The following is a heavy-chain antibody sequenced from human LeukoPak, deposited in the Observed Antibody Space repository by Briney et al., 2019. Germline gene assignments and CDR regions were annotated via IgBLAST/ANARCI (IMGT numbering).Heavy chain of an antibody. V-gene: IGHV4-59*12. Sequence: KASETLSLTCTVSGGSISSYYWSWIRQPPGKGLEWIGYIYYSGSTNYNPSLKSRVTISVDTSKNQFSLKLSSVTAADTAVYYCARADVLWFGELFRYYGMDVWGQGTTVTVSS. CDR1: GGSISSYY. J-gene: IGHJ6*02. CDR2: IYYSGST. CDR3: ARADVLWFGELFRYYGMDV. D-gene: IGHD3-10*01.